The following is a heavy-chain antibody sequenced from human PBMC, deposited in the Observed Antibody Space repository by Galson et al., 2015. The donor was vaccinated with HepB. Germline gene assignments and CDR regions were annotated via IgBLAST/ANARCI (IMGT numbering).Heavy chain of an antibody. J-gene: IGHJ5*02. V-gene: IGHV4-59*08. CDR2: IYYSGST. Sequence: ETLSLTCTVPGGSISSYYWSWIRQPPGKGLEWIGYIYYSGSTNYNPSLKSRVTISVDTSKNQFSLKLSSVTAADTAVYYCARQPTPSYSSSWYESWFDPWGQGTLVTVSS. CDR1: GGSISSYY. CDR3: ARQPTPSYSSSWYESWFDP. D-gene: IGHD6-13*01.